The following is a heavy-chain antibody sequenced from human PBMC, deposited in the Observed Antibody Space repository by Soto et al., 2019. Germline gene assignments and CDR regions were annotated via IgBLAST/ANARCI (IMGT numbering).Heavy chain of an antibody. CDR1: GYSISSGYD. Sequence: SETLSLTGTVSGYSISSGYDWSWIRQTPGKGLEWIGSISRSGTSFYNPSLRSRVTISMDTSNNHFSLKLNSLTATDTAVYYCARASGRHSGWGHWSDPWRQGTLVTVSA. CDR3: ARASGRHSGWGHWSDP. CDR2: ISRSGTS. V-gene: IGHV4-38-2*02. D-gene: IGHD2-21*02. J-gene: IGHJ5*02.